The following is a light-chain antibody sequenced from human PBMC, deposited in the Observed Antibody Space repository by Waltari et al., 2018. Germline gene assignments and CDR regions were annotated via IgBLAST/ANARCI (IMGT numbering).Light chain of an antibody. CDR1: QSVSNNF. CDR3: QQYDSIVLT. Sequence: EIVLTQSPGTLPLPPGGRAPLPCRASQSVSNNFLNWYQQKPGQAPRRLIYGASSRATGIPDRFSGSGSVTDFTLNISRLEPEDFAVYYCQQYDSIVLTFGGGTKVEI. CDR2: GAS. V-gene: IGKV3-20*01. J-gene: IGKJ4*01.